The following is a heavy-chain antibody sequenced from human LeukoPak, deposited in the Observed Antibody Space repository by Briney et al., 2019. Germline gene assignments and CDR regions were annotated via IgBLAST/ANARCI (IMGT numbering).Heavy chain of an antibody. V-gene: IGHV3-30*03. Sequence: GRSLRLSCAASGFTFSSYGMHWVRQAPGKGLEWVAVISYDGSNKYYADSVKGRFTISRDNSKNTLYLQMNSLRAVDTAVYYCAVYATIFDAFDIWGQGTMVTVSS. CDR1: GFTFSSYG. D-gene: IGHD3-3*01. CDR2: ISYDGSNK. J-gene: IGHJ3*02. CDR3: AVYATIFDAFDI.